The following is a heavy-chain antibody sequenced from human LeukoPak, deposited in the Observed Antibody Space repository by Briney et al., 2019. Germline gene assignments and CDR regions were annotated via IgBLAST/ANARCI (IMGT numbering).Heavy chain of an antibody. J-gene: IGHJ4*02. CDR3: ARGSLYYDFWSGYYPFDY. CDR1: GYTFASYY. D-gene: IGHD3-3*01. CDR2: INPSGGST. Sequence: ASVKVSCKASGYTFASYYMHWVRQAPGQGLEWMGIINPSGGSTSYAQKFQGRVTMTRDTSTSTVYMELSSLRSEDTAVYYCARGSLYYDFWSGYYPFDYWGQGTLVTVSS. V-gene: IGHV1-46*01.